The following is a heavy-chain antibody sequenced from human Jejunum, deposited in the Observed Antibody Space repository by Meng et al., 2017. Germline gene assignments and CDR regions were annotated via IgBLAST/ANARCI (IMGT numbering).Heavy chain of an antibody. D-gene: IGHD4-23*01. V-gene: IGHV3-21*01. J-gene: IGHJ4*02. Sequence: GGSLRPSCAAYGFTFNTYTMNWVSQAPGKGLEWVSSISSGSDSIYYADSLKGRFTVSRDNAKNSLFLQMNSLRAEDTAMYYCTRATYGGNSVALVDYWGQGTLVTVSS. CDR2: ISSGSDSI. CDR3: TRATYGGNSVALVDY. CDR1: GFTFNTYT.